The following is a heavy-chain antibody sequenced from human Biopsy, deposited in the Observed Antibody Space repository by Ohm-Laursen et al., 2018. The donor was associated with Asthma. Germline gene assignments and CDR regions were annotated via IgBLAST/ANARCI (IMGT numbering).Heavy chain of an antibody. V-gene: IGHV3-30*18. CDR3: AKEGVAGTHIED. CDR1: GFTFSSYG. CDR2: ISYDGSSI. J-gene: IGHJ4*02. Sequence: SLRLSCAASGFTFSSYGMHWDRQAPGKGLEWVAVISYDGSSIYYADSVKGRFTISRDNSKNTLSLQMNSLTAEDTAVYYCAKEGVAGTHIEDWGQGTLVTVSS. D-gene: IGHD6-19*01.